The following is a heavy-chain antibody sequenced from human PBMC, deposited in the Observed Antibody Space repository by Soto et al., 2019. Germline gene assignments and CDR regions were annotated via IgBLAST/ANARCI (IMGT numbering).Heavy chain of an antibody. CDR1: GGSISSGGYS. CDR3: ASSGAGLDY. D-gene: IGHD1-26*01. J-gene: IGHJ4*02. V-gene: IGHV4-30-2*01. Sequence: SETLSLTCAVSGGSISSGGYSWSWIRQPPGKGLEWIGYIYHSGSTYYNPSLKSRVTISVDKSKNQFSLKLSSVTAADTAVYYCASSGAGLDYWGQGTLVTVSS. CDR2: IYHSGST.